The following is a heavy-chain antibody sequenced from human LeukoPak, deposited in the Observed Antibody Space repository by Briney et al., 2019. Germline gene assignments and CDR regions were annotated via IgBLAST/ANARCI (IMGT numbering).Heavy chain of an antibody. Sequence: SQTLSLTCTVSGGSISTGTYYWSSIRQPAAKGLEWIGRIYTSGSTEYNPTLKSRVNISVDTSKNQASLKLNSVTAADTAVYYCARGDYYGSGSYYNSAFDIWGQGTMVTVSS. V-gene: IGHV4-61*02. D-gene: IGHD3-10*01. J-gene: IGHJ3*02. CDR2: IYTSGST. CDR3: ARGDYYGSGSYYNSAFDI. CDR1: GGSISTGTYY.